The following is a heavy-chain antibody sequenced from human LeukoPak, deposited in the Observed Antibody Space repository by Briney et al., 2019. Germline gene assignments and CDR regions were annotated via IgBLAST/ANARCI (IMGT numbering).Heavy chain of an antibody. D-gene: IGHD3-10*01. CDR1: GYTFTSYG. CDR3: ARVPGFGELTLWFDP. J-gene: IGHJ5*02. V-gene: IGHV1-18*04. Sequence: ASVKVSCKASGYTFTSYGISWVRQAPGQGLEWRGWISAYNGNTNYAQKLQGRVTMTTDTSTSTAYMELRSLRSDDTAVYYCARVPGFGELTLWFDPWGQGTLVTVSS. CDR2: ISAYNGNT.